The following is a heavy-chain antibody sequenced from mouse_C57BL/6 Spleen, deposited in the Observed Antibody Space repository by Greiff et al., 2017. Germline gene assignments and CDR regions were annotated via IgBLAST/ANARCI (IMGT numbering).Heavy chain of an antibody. CDR2: INPNNGGT. CDR3: ATYYGNYPWYFDY. V-gene: IGHV1-26*01. D-gene: IGHD2-10*01. CDR1: GYTFTDYY. J-gene: IGHJ2*01. Sequence: EVQLQQSGPELVKPGASVKISCKASGYTFTDYYMNWVKQSHGKSLEWIGDINPNNGGTSYNQKFKGKATLTVDKSSSTAYMELRSLTSEDSAVYYCATYYGNYPWYFDYWGQGTTLTVSS.